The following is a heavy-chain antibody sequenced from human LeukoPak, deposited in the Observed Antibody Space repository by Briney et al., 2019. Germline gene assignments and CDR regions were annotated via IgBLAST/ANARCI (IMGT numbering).Heavy chain of an antibody. Sequence: QPGGSLRLSCAASGFTFGSYEMNWVRQAPGKGLEWVSYISSSGSTIYYADSVKGRFTISRDNAKNSLYLQMNSLRAEDTAVYYCARDRGGHWFDPWGQGTLVTVSS. V-gene: IGHV3-48*03. D-gene: IGHD3-10*01. CDR2: ISSSGSTI. CDR1: GFTFGSYE. CDR3: ARDRGGHWFDP. J-gene: IGHJ5*02.